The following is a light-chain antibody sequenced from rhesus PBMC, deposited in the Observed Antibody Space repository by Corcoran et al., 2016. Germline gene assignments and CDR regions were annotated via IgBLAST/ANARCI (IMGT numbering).Light chain of an antibody. CDR1: QDISNN. Sequence: DIQMTQSPSSLSASVGDSVTITCRANQDISNNLAWYQQQPGKVPNLLINYASTLQTGVPSRFSGSGSGTDFTLNISSRQPEDFVTYYCQQCYGAPFTFGPGTKLDIK. CDR3: QQCYGAPFT. CDR2: YAS. V-gene: IGKV1S15*01. J-gene: IGKJ3*01.